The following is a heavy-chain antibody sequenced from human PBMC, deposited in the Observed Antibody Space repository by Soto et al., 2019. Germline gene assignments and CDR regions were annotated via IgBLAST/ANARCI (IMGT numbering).Heavy chain of an antibody. D-gene: IGHD5-18*01. CDR2: VYYSGST. V-gene: IGHV4-39*01. CDR1: GDSVSSSHYY. Sequence: QLQLQESGPGLVKPSETLSVTCTVSGDSVSSSHYYWGWIRLPPGKGLVWIGSVYYSGSTYYNPSPKRRVTLSVDTSKNQLSLNLSSVPAADAAIYYCARHHSFGGWEYYFDYLCQGTLVTVSS. J-gene: IGHJ4*02. CDR3: ARHHSFGGWEYYFDY.